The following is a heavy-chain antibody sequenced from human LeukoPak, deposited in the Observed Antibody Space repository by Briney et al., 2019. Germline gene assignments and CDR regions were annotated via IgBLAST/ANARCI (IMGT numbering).Heavy chain of an antibody. J-gene: IGHJ3*02. CDR1: GGSFSGYY. CDR2: INHSGST. CDR3: ARSKRWSHGSGTHLHAFDI. Sequence: SETLSLTCAVYGGSFSGYYWSWIRQPPGKGLEWIGEINHSGSTNYNPSLKSRVTISVDTSKNQFFLKLSSVTAADTAVYYCARSKRWSHGSGTHLHAFDIWGQGTMVTVSS. D-gene: IGHD3-10*01. V-gene: IGHV4-34*01.